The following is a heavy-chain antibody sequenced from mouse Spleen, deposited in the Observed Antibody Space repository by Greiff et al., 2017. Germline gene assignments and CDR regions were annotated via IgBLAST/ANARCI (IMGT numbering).Heavy chain of an antibody. V-gene: IGHV1-69*01. D-gene: IGHD2-3*01. CDR3: ARPYDGYLDY. CDR2: IDPSDSYT. Sequence: QVQLQQPGAELVMPGASVKLSCKASGYTFTSYWMHWVKQRPGQGLEWIGEIDPSDSYTNYNQKFKGKATLTVDKSSSTAYMQLSSLTSEDSAVYYCARPYDGYLDYWGQGTTLTVSS. J-gene: IGHJ2*01. CDR1: GYTFTSYW.